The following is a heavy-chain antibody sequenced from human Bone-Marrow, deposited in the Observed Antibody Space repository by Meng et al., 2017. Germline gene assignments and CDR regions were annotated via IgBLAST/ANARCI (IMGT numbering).Heavy chain of an antibody. Sequence: SETLSLTCTVSDDSISSYYWNWIRQPPGKGLEWIGFIYHNGDTNYNPSLKSRVTISVDTSKNQFSLKLVSVTAADTAVYYCARDGGYSYEGFDYWGQGTLVTVSS. CDR1: DDSISSYY. D-gene: IGHD5-18*01. V-gene: IGHV4-59*01. CDR2: IYHNGDT. J-gene: IGHJ4*02. CDR3: ARDGGYSYEGFDY.